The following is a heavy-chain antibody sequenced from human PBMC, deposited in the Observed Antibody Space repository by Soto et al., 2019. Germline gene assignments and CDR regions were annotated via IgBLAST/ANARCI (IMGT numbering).Heavy chain of an antibody. Sequence: QVRLIQSGTEVKKPGASVKVSCSLSGSALTELSLHWVRQAPGKGLEWMGCSDREDGETFYAQKFKGRLTMTEDTSTNTAYMELRSLGSEDTAVYYCTRGNWFDPGGQGTLVAVSS. CDR2: SDREDGET. CDR3: TRGNWFDP. J-gene: IGHJ5*02. V-gene: IGHV1-24*01. CDR1: GSALTELS.